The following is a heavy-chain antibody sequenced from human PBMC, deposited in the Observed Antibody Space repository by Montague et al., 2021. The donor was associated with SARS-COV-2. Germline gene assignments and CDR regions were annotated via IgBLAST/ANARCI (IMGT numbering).Heavy chain of an antibody. CDR3: ARFPTSYYYDSKAAPATPGAFDI. CDR1: GGSISSSSYY. Sequence: SETLSLTCTVSGGSISSSSYYWGWIRQPPGKGLEWIGSIYYSGSTYYNPSLKNRVTISVDTSKNQLSLKLSSVTTADTAVYYCARFPTSYYYDSKAAPATPGAFDIWGQGTMVTVSS. D-gene: IGHD3-22*01. V-gene: IGHV4-39*01. J-gene: IGHJ3*02. CDR2: IYYSGST.